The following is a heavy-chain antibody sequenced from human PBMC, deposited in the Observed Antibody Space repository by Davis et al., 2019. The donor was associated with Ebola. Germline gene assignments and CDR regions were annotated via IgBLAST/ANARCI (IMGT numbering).Heavy chain of an antibody. V-gene: IGHV3-23*01. J-gene: IGHJ5*02. CDR3: AKGVVVVQAAIRYNWFDP. CDR2: ISGSGGST. Sequence: PGGSLRLSCAASGFTFSSYAMSWVRQAPGKGLEWVSAISGSGGSTYYADSVKGRFTISRDNSKNTLYLQMNSLRAEDTAGYYCAKGVVVVQAAIRYNWFDPWGQGTLVTVSS. D-gene: IGHD2-2*02. CDR1: GFTFSSYA.